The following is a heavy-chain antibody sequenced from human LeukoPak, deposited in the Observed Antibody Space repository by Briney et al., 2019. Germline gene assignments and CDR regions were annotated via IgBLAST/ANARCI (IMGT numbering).Heavy chain of an antibody. CDR1: GGSISSHY. D-gene: IGHD2-2*01. CDR3: ARERYCSSTSCAADAFDI. Sequence: SETLSLTCTVSGGSISSHYWSWIRQPPGKGLEWIGYIYYSGSTNYNPSLKSRVTISVDTSKHQFSLKLSSVTAADTAVYYCARERYCSSTSCAADAFDIWGQGTMVTVSS. V-gene: IGHV4-59*11. J-gene: IGHJ3*02. CDR2: IYYSGST.